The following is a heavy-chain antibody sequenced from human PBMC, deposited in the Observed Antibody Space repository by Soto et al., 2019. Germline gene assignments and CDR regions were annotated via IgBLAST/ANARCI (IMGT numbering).Heavy chain of an antibody. D-gene: IGHD1-20*01. V-gene: IGHV2-70*13. CDR2: IERDDDDK. CDR1: GFSITSPGMS. CDR3: ARSIRGTRKFNGMDV. J-gene: IGHJ6*02. Sequence: SGPTLVNPTETLTLTCTFSGFSITSPGMSVSWIRQPPGRALEWLALIERDDDDKYYSTSMKTRLTISKDTRKNQVVLTMANMETADTATYYCARSIRGTRKFNGMDVWGQGTTVTVSS.